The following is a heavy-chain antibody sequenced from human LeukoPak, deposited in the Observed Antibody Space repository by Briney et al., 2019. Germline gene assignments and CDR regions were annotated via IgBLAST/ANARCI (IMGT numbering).Heavy chain of an antibody. CDR1: GFSFNSDW. CDR3: ARDRARYSSSWYFDY. V-gene: IGHV3-30*03. D-gene: IGHD6-13*01. Sequence: GGSLRLSCAASGFSFNSDWMDWVRQAPGKGLEWVAIISYDGRNEYYADSVKGRFTISRDNSKNTVYLQMDSLRAEDTALYYCARDRARYSSSWYFDYWGQGTLVAVSS. CDR2: ISYDGRNE. J-gene: IGHJ4*02.